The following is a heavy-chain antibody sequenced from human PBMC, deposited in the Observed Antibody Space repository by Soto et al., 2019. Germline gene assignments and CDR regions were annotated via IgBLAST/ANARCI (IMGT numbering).Heavy chain of an antibody. D-gene: IGHD6-13*01. CDR1: GFTFTNYG. Sequence: QVQLVESGGGVVQPGKSLRLSCAASGFTFTNYGMHWVRQAPGKGLEWVAVIWNDGSGYFYANSVKGRFTISRDNSKNTLYLHMSSLRSEDTAVYYCARRQISPPTRGAAAARGGMDVWGQGPTVTVSS. V-gene: IGHV3-33*01. J-gene: IGHJ6*01. CDR2: IWNDGSGY. CDR3: ARRQISPPTRGAAAARGGMDV.